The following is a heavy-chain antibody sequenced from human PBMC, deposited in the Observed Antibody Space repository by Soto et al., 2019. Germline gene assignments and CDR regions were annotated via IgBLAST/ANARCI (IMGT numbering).Heavy chain of an antibody. CDR2: ISYDGSNK. Sequence: PGGSLRLSCAASGFTFSSYAMHWVRQAPGKGLEWVAVISYDGSNKYYADSVKGRFTISRDNSKNTLYLQMNSPRAEDTAVYYCARVELRFLEWLLPDYYYYGMDVWGQGTTVTVSS. CDR3: ARVELRFLEWLLPDYYYYGMDV. D-gene: IGHD3-3*01. J-gene: IGHJ6*02. V-gene: IGHV3-30-3*01. CDR1: GFTFSSYA.